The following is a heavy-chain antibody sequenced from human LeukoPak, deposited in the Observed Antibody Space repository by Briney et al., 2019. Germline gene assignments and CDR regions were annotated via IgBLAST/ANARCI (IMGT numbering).Heavy chain of an antibody. Sequence: PGGSLRLSCAASGFTFSSYSMNWVRQAPGKGLEWVSSISSSSSYIYYADSVKGRFTISRDNAKNSLYLQMNSLRAEDTAVYYCARDTPPAGAFDIWGQGTMVTVSS. CDR1: GFTFSSYS. J-gene: IGHJ3*02. CDR3: ARDTPPAGAFDI. CDR2: ISSSSSYI. V-gene: IGHV3-21*01.